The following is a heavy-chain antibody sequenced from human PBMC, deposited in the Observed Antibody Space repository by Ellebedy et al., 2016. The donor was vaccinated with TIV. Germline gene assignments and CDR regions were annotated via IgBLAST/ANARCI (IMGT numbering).Heavy chain of an antibody. CDR2: MYHSGSS. Sequence: SETLSLXCTVSGGSISTSSNHWGWIRQPPGKGLEWIGTMYHSGSSYYNLSLKSRVTISVDTSKNQFSLKLSSVTAADTAVYYCARGPTTYSSWSLPAARFDPWGQGTLVTVSS. D-gene: IGHD2-2*01. CDR1: GGSISTSSNH. J-gene: IGHJ5*02. CDR3: ARGPTTYSSWSLPAARFDP. V-gene: IGHV4-39*07.